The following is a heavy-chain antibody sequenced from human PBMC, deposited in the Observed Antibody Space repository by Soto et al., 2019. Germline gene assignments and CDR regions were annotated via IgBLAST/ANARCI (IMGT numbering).Heavy chain of an antibody. V-gene: IGHV4-4*02. J-gene: IGHJ4*02. CDR1: GGSISSSNW. D-gene: IGHD6-19*01. CDR3: ARDRRREGGQWRVGLDY. CDR2: IYHSGST. Sequence: QVQLQESGPGLVKPSGTLSLTCAVSGGSISSSNWWSWVRQPPGKGLEWIGVIYHSGSTNYNPSLKSRVTLSEDKSKNQSSLKLSSVTGADRAVYYCARDRRREGGQWRVGLDYWGQGTLGTVSS.